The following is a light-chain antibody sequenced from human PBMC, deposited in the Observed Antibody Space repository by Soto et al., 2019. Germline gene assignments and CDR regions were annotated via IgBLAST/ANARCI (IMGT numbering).Light chain of an antibody. Sequence: QSALAQPASVSGSPGQSITISCTVTSSDVGGYNYVSWYQQHPGKAPKLMIYDVSNRPSGVSNRFSGSKSGNAASLTISGLQAEDEADYYCSSYTSSSTYVFGTGTKVTLL. CDR3: SSYTSSSTYV. V-gene: IGLV2-14*01. J-gene: IGLJ1*01. CDR1: SSDVGGYNY. CDR2: DVS.